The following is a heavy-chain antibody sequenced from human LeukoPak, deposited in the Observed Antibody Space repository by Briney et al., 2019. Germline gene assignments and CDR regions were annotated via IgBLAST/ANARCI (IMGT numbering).Heavy chain of an antibody. V-gene: IGHV1-18*01. D-gene: IGHD3-22*01. J-gene: IGHJ3*02. Sequence: ASVKVSCKASGYSFTSYGINWVRQAPGQGLEWMGWISAYNGNTNYAQKLQGRVTMTTDTSTSTAYMELRSLRSDDTAVYYCARVTMIVVVIDAFDIWGQGTMVTVSS. CDR2: ISAYNGNT. CDR1: GYSFTSYG. CDR3: ARVTMIVVVIDAFDI.